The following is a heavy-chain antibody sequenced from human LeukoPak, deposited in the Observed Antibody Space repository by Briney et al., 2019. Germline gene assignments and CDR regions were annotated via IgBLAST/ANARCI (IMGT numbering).Heavy chain of an antibody. D-gene: IGHD3-10*01. Sequence: SETLSLTCTVSGGSINNYYWSWIRQSAGKGLEWIGRIYMSGSTNYNPSLKSRVAMSVDTSKSQFSLKLSSVTAADTAVYYCARDQFLYYGSGSYSGMDFWGKGTTVTISS. CDR1: GGSINNYY. V-gene: IGHV4-4*07. CDR3: ARDQFLYYGSGSYSGMDF. CDR2: IYMSGST. J-gene: IGHJ6*03.